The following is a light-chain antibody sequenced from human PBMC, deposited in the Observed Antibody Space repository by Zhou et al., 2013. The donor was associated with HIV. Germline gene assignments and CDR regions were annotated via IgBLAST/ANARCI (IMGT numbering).Light chain of an antibody. CDR3: QQSYNTVSIT. J-gene: IGKJ5*01. Sequence: DIQMTQSPSYVSASVGDRVTITCRASHDISTWLAWYQQKPGKAPNLLIYAASNLHTGVPSRFSGSGSGTHFTLTINSLEPEDFATYYCQQSYNTVSITFGQGTRLDIK. CDR2: AAS. V-gene: IGKV1-12*01. CDR1: HDISTW.